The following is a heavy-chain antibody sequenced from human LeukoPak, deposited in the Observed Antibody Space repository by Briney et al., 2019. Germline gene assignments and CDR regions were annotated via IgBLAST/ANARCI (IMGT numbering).Heavy chain of an antibody. D-gene: IGHD6-19*01. Sequence: PGGSLRLSCAASGFTFSSYWMSWVRQAPGTGLEWVANIKEDGSEKYYMDSVKGRFTISRDNAKNSLFLQMNSLGAEDTAVYYCARRHSSGWPTIDYWGQGTLVTVSS. J-gene: IGHJ4*02. CDR3: ARRHSSGWPTIDY. CDR1: GFTFSSYW. V-gene: IGHV3-7*01. CDR2: IKEDGSEK.